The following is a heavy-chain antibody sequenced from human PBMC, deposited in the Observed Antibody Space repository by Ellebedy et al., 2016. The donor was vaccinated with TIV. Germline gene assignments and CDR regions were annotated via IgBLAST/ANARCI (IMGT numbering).Heavy chain of an antibody. CDR2: IYGGGGTT. D-gene: IGHD3-16*01. CDR1: GFTFSNYA. V-gene: IGHV3-23*01. Sequence: GESLKISCAASGFTFSNYAMAWFRQTPGKGLEWVSGIYGGGGTTYYADSVKGRFTISRDNSKNTLYLEMNYLRAEDTAIYHCAKDQVGGDGRWVFDLWGQGTVVTVSS. J-gene: IGHJ3*01. CDR3: AKDQVGGDGRWVFDL.